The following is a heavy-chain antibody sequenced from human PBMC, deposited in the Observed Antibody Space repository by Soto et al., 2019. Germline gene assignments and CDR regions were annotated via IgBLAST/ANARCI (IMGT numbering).Heavy chain of an antibody. Sequence: QVQLQESGPGLVKPSETLSLTCTVSGDSISRYYWSWIRLSPGKGLEWIGYIYYSGETNYNPSVTGRVTISVDRTKNQFSLKLSSVTAADTAVYYGACDQGGEFLKGSGMDVWGQGTTVTVSS. D-gene: IGHD3-10*01. J-gene: IGHJ6*02. CDR3: ACDQGGEFLKGSGMDV. V-gene: IGHV4-59*01. CDR1: GDSISRYY. CDR2: IYYSGET.